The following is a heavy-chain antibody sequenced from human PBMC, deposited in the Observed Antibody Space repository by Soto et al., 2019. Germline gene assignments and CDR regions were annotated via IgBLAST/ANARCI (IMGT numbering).Heavy chain of an antibody. CDR1: GGSFSGYY. CDR3: ARVGGYIWGSYRHPHRYFDY. CDR2: INHSGST. V-gene: IGHV4-34*01. J-gene: IGHJ4*02. Sequence: SETLSLTCAVYGGSFSGYYWSWIRQPPGKGLEWIGEINHSGSTNYNPSIKSRVTISVDTSKNQFSLKLSSVTAADTAVYYCARVGGYIWGSYRHPHRYFDYWGQGTLVTVSS. D-gene: IGHD3-16*01.